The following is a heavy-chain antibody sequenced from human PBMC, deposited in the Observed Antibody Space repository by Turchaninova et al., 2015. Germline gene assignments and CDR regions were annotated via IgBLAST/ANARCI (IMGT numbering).Heavy chain of an antibody. CDR2: LDPETGET. D-gene: IGHD3-16*01. J-gene: IGHJ4*02. Sequence: EVKLIQYGSVVKKPGTTVRIHCQIFNYNFTDYYMHWVKQLPGKGLQWRGLLDPETGETAYTENFHGRFTLIADTSADTAYMELTNLSSEDTAIYYCATEGGDYGGQGTLVTVSS. CDR3: ATEGGDY. CDR1: NYNFTDYY. V-gene: IGHV1-69-2*01.